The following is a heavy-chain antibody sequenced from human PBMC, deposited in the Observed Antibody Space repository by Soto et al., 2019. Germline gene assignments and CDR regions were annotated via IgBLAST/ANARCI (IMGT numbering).Heavy chain of an antibody. CDR3: ARGRGYSYGLDP. J-gene: IGHJ5*02. D-gene: IGHD5-18*01. CDR2: ISYSGTT. CDR1: GDSISSINNY. V-gene: IGHV4-30-4*01. Sequence: TSETLSLTCTVSGDSISSINNYWSWIRQPPGEGLEWIGFISYSGTTSYSPSLKSRVAISLDTSKNQLSLSLNFVTAADTAVYYCARGRGYSYGLDPWGQGSLVT.